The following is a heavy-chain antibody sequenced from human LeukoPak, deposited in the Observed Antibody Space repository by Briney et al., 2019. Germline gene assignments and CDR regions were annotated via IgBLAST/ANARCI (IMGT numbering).Heavy chain of an antibody. J-gene: IGHJ4*02. Sequence: GASVKVSCKASGGTFSSYAISWVRQAPGQGLEWMGRIIPILGIANYAQKFQGRVTITADKSMSTAYMELSSLRSEDTAVYYCARAGSGWYEASDYWGQGTLVTVSS. V-gene: IGHV1-69*04. CDR1: GGTFSSYA. CDR2: IIPILGIA. D-gene: IGHD6-19*01. CDR3: ARAGSGWYEASDY.